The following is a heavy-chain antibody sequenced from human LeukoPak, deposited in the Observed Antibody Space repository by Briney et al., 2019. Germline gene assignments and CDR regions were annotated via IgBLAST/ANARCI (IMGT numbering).Heavy chain of an antibody. D-gene: IGHD3-22*01. J-gene: IGHJ4*02. Sequence: SETLSLTCTVSGGSISSGNYYWSWIRQPAGKGLEWIGRIYTSGSTNHNPSLESRVTISVDTSKNQFSLKLNSVTAADTAVYYCARESDLTYYYDSSGYYWIDYWGQGTLVTVSS. CDR1: GGSISSGNYY. CDR3: ARESDLTYYYDSSGYYWIDY. CDR2: IYTSGST. V-gene: IGHV4-61*02.